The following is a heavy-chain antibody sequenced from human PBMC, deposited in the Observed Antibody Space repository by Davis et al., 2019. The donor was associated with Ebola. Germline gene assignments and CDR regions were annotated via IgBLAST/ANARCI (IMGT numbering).Heavy chain of an antibody. CDR2: IRSKANSYAT. CDR3: ARDDVPGGMDV. J-gene: IGHJ6*02. Sequence: GESLKIPCAASGFTFSGPAMHWVRQASGKGLEWVGRIRSKANSYATAYAASVKGRFTISRDNSKNTLYLQMNSLRAEDTAVYYCARDDVPGGMDVWGQGTTVTVSS. CDR1: GFTFSGPA. D-gene: IGHD1-14*01. V-gene: IGHV3-73*01.